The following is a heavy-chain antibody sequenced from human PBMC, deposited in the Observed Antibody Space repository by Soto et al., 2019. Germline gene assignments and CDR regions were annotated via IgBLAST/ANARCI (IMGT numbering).Heavy chain of an antibody. CDR3: ARESKSGSSQFFDY. J-gene: IGHJ4*02. CDR2: ITYDGSNK. D-gene: IGHD1-26*01. V-gene: IGHV3-30-3*01. CDR1: EFSFRNFA. Sequence: GSLRVSCAASEFSFRNFAMSWVRQAPGRGLEWLTPITYDGSNKYYADSVKGRFTISRDNSKNTLYLQMKSMRAEDTALYYCARESKSGSSQFFDYWGQGTLVTVSS.